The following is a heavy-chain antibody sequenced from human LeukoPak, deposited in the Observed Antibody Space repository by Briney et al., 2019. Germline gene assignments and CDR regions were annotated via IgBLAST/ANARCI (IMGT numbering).Heavy chain of an antibody. V-gene: IGHV4-39*01. Sequence: SETLSLTCTVSGGSISSSSYYWGWIRQPPGKGLEWIGSIYYSGSTYYNPSLKSRVTISVDTSKNQFSLKLSSVTAADTAVYYCARQSFLLQTYWYFDLWGRGTLVTVSS. CDR3: ARQSFLLQTYWYFDL. CDR1: GGSISSSSYY. CDR2: IYYSGST. D-gene: IGHD2/OR15-2a*01. J-gene: IGHJ2*01.